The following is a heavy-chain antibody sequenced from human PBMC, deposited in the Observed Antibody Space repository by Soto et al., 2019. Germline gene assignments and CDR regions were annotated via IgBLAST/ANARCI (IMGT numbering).Heavy chain of an antibody. CDR2: ISAYNGNT. CDR1: GYTFTSYG. D-gene: IGHD3-3*01. J-gene: IGHJ5*02. Sequence: ASVKVSCKASGYTFTSYGISWVRQAPGQGLEWMGWISAYNGNTNYAQKFQGRVTITTDKSTSTAYMELSSLRSEDTAVYYCARTDFGVVHWFDPWGQGTLVTVSS. CDR3: ARTDFGVVHWFDP. V-gene: IGHV1-18*01.